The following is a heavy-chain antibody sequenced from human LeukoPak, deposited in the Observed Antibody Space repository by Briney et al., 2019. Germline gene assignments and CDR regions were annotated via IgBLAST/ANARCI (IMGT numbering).Heavy chain of an antibody. Sequence: GGSLRLSCAASGFTFSNYAMHWVRQAPGKGLEWVAYISYDGYNKYYADSVKGRFTISRDNSKNTLYLQMNSLRAEDTAVYYCARRLGIAAARYYYGMDVWGQGTTVTVSS. CDR3: ARRLGIAAARYYYGMDV. J-gene: IGHJ6*02. CDR2: ISYDGYNK. CDR1: GFTFSNYA. V-gene: IGHV3-30-3*01. D-gene: IGHD6-13*01.